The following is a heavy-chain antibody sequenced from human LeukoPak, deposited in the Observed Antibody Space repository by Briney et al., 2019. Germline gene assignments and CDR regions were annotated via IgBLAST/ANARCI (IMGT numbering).Heavy chain of an antibody. D-gene: IGHD6-13*01. CDR3: AKGGIAAAGHDAFDI. V-gene: IGHV4-38-2*01. Sequence: PSETLSLTCAVSGYSISSGYYWGWIRQPPGKGLEWIWSIYHGGSTYYNPSLKSRVTISVDTSKNQFSLKLSSVTAADTAVYYCAKGGIAAAGHDAFDIWGQGTMVTVSS. CDR1: GYSISSGYY. J-gene: IGHJ3*02. CDR2: IYHGGST.